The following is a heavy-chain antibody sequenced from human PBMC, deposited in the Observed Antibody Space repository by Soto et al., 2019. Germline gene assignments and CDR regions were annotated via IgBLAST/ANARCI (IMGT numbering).Heavy chain of an antibody. CDR2: IIPLLGIT. Sequence: QVQLVQSGGEVKKPGSSVKVSCSVSGGTFRTYTFSWVRQAPGQGLEWMGSIIPLLGITNYAQKFQARVTTIEDNCTDAAYMELSSLTSEDTAIFYCARDNYPVVVPVAPEVGAFDIWGQGTMVIVSS. J-gene: IGHJ3*02. V-gene: IGHV1-69*08. CDR3: ARDNYPVVVPVAPEVGAFDI. D-gene: IGHD2-21*01. CDR1: GGTFRTYT.